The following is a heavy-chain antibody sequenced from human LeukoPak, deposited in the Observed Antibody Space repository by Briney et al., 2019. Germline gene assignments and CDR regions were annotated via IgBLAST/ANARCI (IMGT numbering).Heavy chain of an antibody. CDR3: ARTRKDSVYDFWSGNYYGMDV. J-gene: IGHJ6*02. V-gene: IGHV3-33*01. CDR1: GFTFSSYG. D-gene: IGHD3-3*01. CDR2: IWYDGSNK. Sequence: GGSLRLSCAASGFTFSSYGMHWVRQAPGKGLEWVAVIWYDGSNKYYADSVEGRFTISRDNSKNTLYLQMNSLRAEDTAVYYCARTRKDSVYDFWSGNYYGMDVWGQGTTVTVSS.